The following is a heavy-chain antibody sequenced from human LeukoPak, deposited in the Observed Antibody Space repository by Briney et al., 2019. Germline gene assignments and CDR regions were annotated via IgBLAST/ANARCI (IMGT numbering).Heavy chain of an antibody. J-gene: IGHJ6*02. V-gene: IGHV3-7*01. D-gene: IGHD3/OR15-3a*01. CDR3: ARFGLPYSIDL. CDR2: IRPGGSAV. Sequence: PGGSLRLSCIASGFTFNQHSMSWVRQAPVKGLEWVASIRPGGSAVFYVDSVKGRSTFSRDNAKNSLDLQMNSLRAEDTAVYYCARFGLPYSIDLWGQGTMVTVSS. CDR1: GFTFNQHS.